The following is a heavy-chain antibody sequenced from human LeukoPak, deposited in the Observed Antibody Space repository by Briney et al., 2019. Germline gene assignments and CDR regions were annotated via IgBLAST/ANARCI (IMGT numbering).Heavy chain of an antibody. CDR1: GFTFSTYY. CDR2: ISSSSTYI. Sequence: GGSLRLSCAASGFTFSTYYMNWVRQAPGKGLEWVSSISSSSTYIYYADSVKGRFTISRDNAKNSLYLQMNSLRAEDTAVYYCARDPTGCSGGSCFQFDYWGQGTLVTVSS. CDR3: ARDPTGCSGGSCFQFDY. D-gene: IGHD2-15*01. J-gene: IGHJ4*02. V-gene: IGHV3-21*01.